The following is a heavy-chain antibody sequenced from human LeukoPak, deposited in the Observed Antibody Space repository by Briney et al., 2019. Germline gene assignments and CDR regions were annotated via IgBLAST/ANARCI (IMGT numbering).Heavy chain of an antibody. CDR1: GFTVSSNY. CDR3: AKDAVWYSSSPGDFDY. V-gene: IGHV3-53*01. CDR2: IYSGGST. Sequence: GGSLRLSCAASGFTVSSNYMSWVRQAPGKGLEWVSVIYSGGSTYYADSVKGRFTISRDNSKNTLYLQMNSLRAEDTAVYYCAKDAVWYSSSPGDFDYWGQGTLVTVSS. J-gene: IGHJ4*02. D-gene: IGHD6-6*01.